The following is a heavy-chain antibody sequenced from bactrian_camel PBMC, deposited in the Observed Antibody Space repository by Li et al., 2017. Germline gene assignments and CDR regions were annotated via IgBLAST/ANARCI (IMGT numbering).Heavy chain of an antibody. CDR2: INPSGGNT. D-gene: IGHD5*01. CDR3: VRDSETGWAFGY. CDR1: GFTFSSVW. Sequence: HVQLVESGGGLVQPGGSLRLSCAASGFTFSSVWMFWVRQAPGKGLEWLSTINPSGGNTAYKDSMKGRFTVSRDSAKNTVYLQMNSLKPEDTAVYYCVRDSETGWAFGYWGQGTQVTVS. V-gene: IGHV3S1*01. J-gene: IGHJ6*01.